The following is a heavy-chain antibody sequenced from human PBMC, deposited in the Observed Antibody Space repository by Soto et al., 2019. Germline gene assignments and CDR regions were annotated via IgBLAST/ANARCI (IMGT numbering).Heavy chain of an antibody. V-gene: IGHV3-74*01. D-gene: IGHD2-15*01. J-gene: IGHJ6*03. CDR3: ARGDCVGGSCYSLAGSFYYYTDV. CDR2: INSDGSVS. CDR1: GFTFSNYW. Sequence: EVKLVESGGGLVQPGGSLRLSCAASGFTFSNYWMYWVRQAPGQGLVWVSRINSDGSVSRYADSVKGRLTISRDNVKNTLNLQMNSLRVEDTAVYYCARGDCVGGSCYSLAGSFYYYTDVWGQGNTVTVFS.